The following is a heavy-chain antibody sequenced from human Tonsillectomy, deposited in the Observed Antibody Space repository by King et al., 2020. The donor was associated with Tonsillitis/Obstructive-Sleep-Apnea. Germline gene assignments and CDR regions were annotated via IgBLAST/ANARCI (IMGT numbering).Heavy chain of an antibody. V-gene: IGHV3-74*01. Sequence: VQLVESGGGLVQPGGSLRLSCAASGFTFNTYWMHWVRQAPGKGLLWVSRINGDGSSTSYADSVKGRFTISRDNAKNTLYLQMNSLRAEDTAVYYCAREGYGYYDFRYWGQGTLVTVSS. J-gene: IGHJ4*02. CDR1: GFTFNTYW. CDR2: INGDGSST. D-gene: IGHD3-3*01. CDR3: AREGYGYYDFRY.